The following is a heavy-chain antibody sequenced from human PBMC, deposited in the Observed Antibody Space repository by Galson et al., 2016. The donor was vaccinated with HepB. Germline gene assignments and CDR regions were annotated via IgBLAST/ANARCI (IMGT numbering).Heavy chain of an antibody. CDR3: VRDRLKSTY. CDR1: GFTFTAYW. D-gene: IGHD2/OR15-2a*01. CDR2: INEDGTEK. J-gene: IGHJ4*02. Sequence: SLRLSCAASGFTFTAYWMSWVRQAPGKGLEWVANINEDGTEKYYVDSVRGRFTMSRANARNSVNLQMNSLRAEDTAVYYCVRDRLKSTYWGQGTLVTVSS. V-gene: IGHV3-7*03.